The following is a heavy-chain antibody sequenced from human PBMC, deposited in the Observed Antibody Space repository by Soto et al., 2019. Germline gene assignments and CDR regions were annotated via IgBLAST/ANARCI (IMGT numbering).Heavy chain of an antibody. CDR2: IRSKANSYAT. Sequence: GALRLSCAASGFTFSGSAMHWVRQASGKGLEWVGRIRSKANSYATAYAASVKGRFTISRDDSKNTAYLQMNSLKTEDTAVYYCTSTRTFFYDYGDYRYYGMGVWGQGTTVTVSS. CDR1: GFTFSGSA. J-gene: IGHJ6*02. CDR3: TSTRTFFYDYGDYRYYGMGV. D-gene: IGHD4-17*01. V-gene: IGHV3-73*01.